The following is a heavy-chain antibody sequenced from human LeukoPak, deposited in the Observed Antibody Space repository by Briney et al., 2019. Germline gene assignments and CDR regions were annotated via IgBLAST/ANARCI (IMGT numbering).Heavy chain of an antibody. V-gene: IGHV1-24*01. J-gene: IGHJ4*02. D-gene: IGHD3-22*01. CDR2: FHPEDGET. Sequence: GASVKVSCKVSGYTVTELSMHWVRQSPGKGLEWMGGFHPEDGETIYAQKFQGRVTITADRSTSTAYMELSSLRSEDTAVYYCAREPRVPSGTMIVVGSFDYWGQGTLVTVSS. CDR3: AREPRVPSGTMIVVGSFDY. CDR1: GYTVTELS.